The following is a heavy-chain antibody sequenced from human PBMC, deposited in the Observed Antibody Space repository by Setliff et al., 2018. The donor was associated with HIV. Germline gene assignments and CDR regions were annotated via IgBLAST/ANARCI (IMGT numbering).Heavy chain of an antibody. CDR1: GGTFSSYA. J-gene: IGHJ4*02. D-gene: IGHD1-26*01. V-gene: IGHV1-69*13. CDR2: IIPIFGTA. CDR3: ASGSHGEGATDY. Sequence: SVKVSCKASGGTFSSYAISWVRQAPGQGLEWMGRIIPIFGTANYAQKFQGRVTITADESTNTAHMELSSLRSEDTAVYYCASGSHGEGATDYWGLGTLVTVSS.